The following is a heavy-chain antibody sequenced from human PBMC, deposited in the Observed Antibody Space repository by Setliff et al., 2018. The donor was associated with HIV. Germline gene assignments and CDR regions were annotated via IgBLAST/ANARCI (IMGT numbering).Heavy chain of an antibody. J-gene: IGHJ3*02. CDR1: GGSISGSYY. D-gene: IGHD3-3*01. CDR3: ARSKTFYDFWGGYYTHGAFKI. V-gene: IGHV4-39*01. Sequence: PSETLSLTCAVSGGSISGSYYWAWIRQPPGKGLEWIGSTYFRGGTYNNPSLENRFSISIDTSENQISLKLYSVTAADTAVYYCARSKTFYDFWGGYYTHGAFKIWGLGTMVTVSS. CDR2: TYFRGGT.